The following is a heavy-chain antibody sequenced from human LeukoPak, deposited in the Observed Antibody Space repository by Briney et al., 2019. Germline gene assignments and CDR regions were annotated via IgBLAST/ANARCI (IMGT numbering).Heavy chain of an antibody. D-gene: IGHD3-16*02. Sequence: SQTLSLTCTVSGGSISSGGYYWSWIRQHPGKGLEWIGYIYYSGSTYYNPSLKSRVTISVDTSKNQFSLKLSSVTAADTAVYYCARVVDYVWGSYRYYLDYWGQGTLVTVSS. J-gene: IGHJ4*02. CDR2: IYYSGST. CDR3: ARVVDYVWGSYRYYLDY. V-gene: IGHV4-31*03. CDR1: GGSISSGGYY.